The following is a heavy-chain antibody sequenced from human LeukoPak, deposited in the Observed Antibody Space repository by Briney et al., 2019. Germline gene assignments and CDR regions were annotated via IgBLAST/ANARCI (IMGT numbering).Heavy chain of an antibody. CDR3: ARIAAAGWFDP. CDR2: IYTSGST. CDR1: GGSISSGSYY. Sequence: SETLSLTCTVSGGSISSGSYYWSWIRQPAGKGLEWIGRIYTSGSTNYNPSLKSRVTISVDTSKNQFSLKLSSVTAADTAVYYCARIAAAGWFDPWGQGTLVTVSS. V-gene: IGHV4-61*02. D-gene: IGHD6-13*01. J-gene: IGHJ5*02.